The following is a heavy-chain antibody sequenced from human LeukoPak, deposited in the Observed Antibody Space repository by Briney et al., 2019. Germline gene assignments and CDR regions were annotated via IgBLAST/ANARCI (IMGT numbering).Heavy chain of an antibody. CDR1: GYTFTGYY. D-gene: IGHD3-22*01. J-gene: IGHJ6*03. CDR2: INPNSGGT. Sequence: ASVKVSCKASGYTFTGYYMHWVRQAPGQGLEWMGWINPNSGGTNYAQKFRGRVTMTRDTSISTAYMELSRLRSDDTAVYYCARGTYYDSSGYYVHYYYYYMDVWGKGTTVTVSS. V-gene: IGHV1-2*02. CDR3: ARGTYYDSSGYYVHYYYYYMDV.